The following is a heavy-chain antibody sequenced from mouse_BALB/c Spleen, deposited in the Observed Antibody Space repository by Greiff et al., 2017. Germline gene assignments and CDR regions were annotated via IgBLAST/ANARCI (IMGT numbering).Heavy chain of an antibody. CDR1: GYTFTSYY. J-gene: IGHJ3*01. CDR3: TSPIYYGYDDWFAY. D-gene: IGHD2-2*01. CDR2: INPSNGGT. Sequence: VQLQQSGAELVKPGASVKLSCKASGYTFTSYYMHWVKQRPGQGLEWIGEINPSNGGTNFNEKFKSKATLTVDKSSSTAYMQLSSLTSEDSAVYYCTSPIYYGYDDWFAYWGQGTLVTVSA. V-gene: IGHV1S81*02.